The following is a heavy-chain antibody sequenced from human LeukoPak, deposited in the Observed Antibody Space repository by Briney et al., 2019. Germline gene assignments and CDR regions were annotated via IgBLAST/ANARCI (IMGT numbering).Heavy chain of an antibody. J-gene: IGHJ5*02. CDR3: ARARYSSSWYWFDP. CDR2: VYYSGGT. Sequence: SETLSLTCTVSGGSISSYYWSWIRQPPGKGLEWIGYVYYSGGTNYNPSLKSRVTISVDTSKNQFSLKLSSVTAADTAVYYCARARYSSSWYWFDPWGQGTLVTVSS. CDR1: GGSISSYY. D-gene: IGHD6-13*01. V-gene: IGHV4-59*01.